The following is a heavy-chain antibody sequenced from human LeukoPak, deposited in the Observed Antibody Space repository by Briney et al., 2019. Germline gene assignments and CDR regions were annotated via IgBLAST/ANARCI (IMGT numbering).Heavy chain of an antibody. CDR1: GYTFTSYG. CDR2: ISAYNGNT. J-gene: IGHJ3*02. Sequence: ASVKDSCKASGYTFTSYGISWVRQAPGQGLEWMGWISAYNGNTNYAQKLQGRVTMTTDTSTSTAYMELRSLRSDDTAVYYCARDGGDILTGDDAFDIWGQGTMVTVSS. D-gene: IGHD3-9*01. CDR3: ARDGGDILTGDDAFDI. V-gene: IGHV1-18*01.